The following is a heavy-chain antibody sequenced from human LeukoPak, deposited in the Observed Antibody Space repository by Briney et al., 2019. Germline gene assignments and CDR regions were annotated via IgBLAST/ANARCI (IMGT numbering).Heavy chain of an antibody. D-gene: IGHD1-14*01. J-gene: IGHJ4*02. CDR3: ARDLGGNPWYFDY. CDR1: GGSIGTSY. Sequence: SETLSLTCTVSGGSIGTSYWSWIRQPPGKGLEWIGNIYYSGSTNVHPSLKSRVTISVDTSKNQLSLDLSSVTTADTAVYYCARDLGGNPWYFDYWGQGILVTVSS. CDR2: IYYSGST. V-gene: IGHV4-59*01.